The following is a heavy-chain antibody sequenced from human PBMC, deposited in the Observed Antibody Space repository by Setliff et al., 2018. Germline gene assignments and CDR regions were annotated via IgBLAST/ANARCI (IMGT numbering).Heavy chain of an antibody. CDR3: ARGTDYHGSGSYWAKDV. J-gene: IGHJ6*04. CDR1: GYSFPTDY. D-gene: IGHD3-10*01. Sequence: ASVKVSCKASGYSFPTDYIHWVRQAPGQELEWMGIMHPSGVGTSGPQKFQGRVTMTRDTSTSTVYMDLSRLKSDDTAVYYCARGTDYHGSGSYWAKDVWGKGTTVTVSS. CDR2: MHPSGVGT. V-gene: IGHV1-46*01.